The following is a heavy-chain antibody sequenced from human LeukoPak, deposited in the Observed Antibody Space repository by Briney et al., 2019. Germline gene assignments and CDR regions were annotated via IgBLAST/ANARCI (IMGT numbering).Heavy chain of an antibody. CDR3: ATYRQVLLPFES. Sequence: GGSLRLSCAASGFTFSTFAMIWVRQPPGKGLEWVSSIFPSGGEIHYADSVRGRFTISRDNSKSTLSLQMNRLRAEDTAIYYCATYRQVLLPFESWGQGTLVTVSS. V-gene: IGHV3-23*01. D-gene: IGHD2-8*02. CDR1: GFTFSTFA. CDR2: IFPSGGEI. J-gene: IGHJ4*02.